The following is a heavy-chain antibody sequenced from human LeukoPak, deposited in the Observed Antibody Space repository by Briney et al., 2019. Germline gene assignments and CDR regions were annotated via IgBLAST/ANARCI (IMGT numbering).Heavy chain of an antibody. CDR2: ISAYNGNT. CDR1: GYTFTSYD. D-gene: IGHD6-13*01. CDR3: ARVGGIASPPDY. Sequence: ASVRVSCKASGYTFTSYDIHWVRQATGQGLGWMGWISAYNGNTNYAQKLQGRVTMTTDTSTSTAYMELRSLRSDDTAVYYCARVGGIASPPDYWGQGTLVTVSS. J-gene: IGHJ4*02. V-gene: IGHV1-18*01.